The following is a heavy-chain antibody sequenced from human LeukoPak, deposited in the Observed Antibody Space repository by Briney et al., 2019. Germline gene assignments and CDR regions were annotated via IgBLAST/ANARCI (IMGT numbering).Heavy chain of an antibody. Sequence: SETLSLTCAVYGGSFSGYYWSWIRQPPGKGLGWIGEINHSGSTNYNPSLKSRVTISVDTSKNQFSLKLSSVTAADTAVYYCARGFRITMVRGDPLDYWGQGTLVTVSS. CDR2: INHSGST. V-gene: IGHV4-34*01. CDR3: ARGFRITMVRGDPLDY. CDR1: GGSFSGYY. D-gene: IGHD3-10*01. J-gene: IGHJ4*02.